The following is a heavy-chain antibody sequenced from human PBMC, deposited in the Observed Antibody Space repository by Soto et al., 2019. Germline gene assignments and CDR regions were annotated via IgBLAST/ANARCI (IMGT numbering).Heavy chain of an antibody. D-gene: IGHD6-13*01. J-gene: IGHJ5*02. V-gene: IGHV4-4*07. Sequence: ETLSLTFTVSGGSLSNFDWYWILQPAGKRLEWIGRIYTSGSTNYNTSLRSRVTMSIDKSRNQFSLKLNSVTAADTAVYYCARSSHKESWFDPWGQGTLVTVSS. CDR1: GGSLSNFD. CDR2: IYTSGST. CDR3: ARSSHKESWFDP.